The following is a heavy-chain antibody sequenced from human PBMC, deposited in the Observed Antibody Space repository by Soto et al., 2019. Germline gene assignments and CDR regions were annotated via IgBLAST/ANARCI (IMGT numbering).Heavy chain of an antibody. J-gene: IGHJ5*02. D-gene: IGHD6-13*01. CDR2: ISSNSACI. V-gene: IGHV3-21*01. Sequence: GGSLRLSCAASGFTFRSFTMNWVRQAPGKGLEWVSTISSNSACIYYTDALRGRFTISRDNAKNSLHLQMNSLRAEDTAVYYCTRDASRDSSARGWFDPWGPGTLLTVSS. CDR1: GFTFRSFT. CDR3: TRDASRDSSARGWFDP.